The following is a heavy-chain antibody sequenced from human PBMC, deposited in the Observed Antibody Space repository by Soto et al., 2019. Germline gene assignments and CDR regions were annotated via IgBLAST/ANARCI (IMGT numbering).Heavy chain of an antibody. D-gene: IGHD5-18*01. CDR1: GYSISSGYY. V-gene: IGHV4-38-2*01. CDR3: ARVNGGRIQLWFNWFDP. Sequence: NPSETLSLTCAASGYSISSGYYWGWIRQPPGKGLEWIGSIYHSGSTYYNPSLKSRVTISVDTSKNQFSLKLSSVTAADTAVYYCARVNGGRIQLWFNWFDPWGQGTLVTVSS. CDR2: IYHSGST. J-gene: IGHJ5*02.